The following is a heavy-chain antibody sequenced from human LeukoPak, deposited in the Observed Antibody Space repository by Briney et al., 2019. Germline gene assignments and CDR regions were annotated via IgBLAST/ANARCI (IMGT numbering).Heavy chain of an antibody. CDR2: IKEDGTEK. CDR1: GFAFSAYW. J-gene: IGHJ4*02. V-gene: IGHV3-7*01. Sequence: GGSLRLSCAASGFAFSAYWMTWVRQAPGKGLEWVANIKEDGTEKNYVDSVKGRFTISRDNVKKSLYLEMNSLRVEDTAVYYCARGRWSDYWGQGTQVTVSS. CDR3: ARGRWSDY. D-gene: IGHD5-24*01.